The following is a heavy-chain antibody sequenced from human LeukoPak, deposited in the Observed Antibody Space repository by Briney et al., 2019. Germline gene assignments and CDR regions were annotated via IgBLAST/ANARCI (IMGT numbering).Heavy chain of an antibody. J-gene: IGHJ6*02. CDR2: IYYSGST. Sequence: SETLSLTCTVSGGSISSYYWRWIRQPPGKGLEWIGDIYYSGSTNYNPSLKSRVTMSVDTSKKQLSLKLSSVTAADTAVYYCARWAGATGYYGMDVWGQGTTVTVSS. CDR1: GGSISSYY. D-gene: IGHD1-26*01. CDR3: ARWAGATGYYGMDV. V-gene: IGHV4-59*01.